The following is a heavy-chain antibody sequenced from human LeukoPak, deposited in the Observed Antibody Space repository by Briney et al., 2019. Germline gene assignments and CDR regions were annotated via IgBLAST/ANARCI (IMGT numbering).Heavy chain of an antibody. CDR2: IRYDGSNK. CDR3: AKVDRQWLVPLTLDY. Sequence: PGGSLRLSCAASGFTFSSYGMHWVRQAPGKGLEWVAFIRYDGSNKYYADSVKGRSTISRDNSKNTLYLQMNSLRAEDTAVYYCAKVDRQWLVPLTLDYWGQGTLVTVSS. D-gene: IGHD6-19*01. J-gene: IGHJ4*02. V-gene: IGHV3-30*02. CDR1: GFTFSSYG.